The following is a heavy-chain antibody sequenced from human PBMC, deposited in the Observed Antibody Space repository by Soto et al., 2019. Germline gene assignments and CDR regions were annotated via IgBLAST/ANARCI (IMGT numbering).Heavy chain of an antibody. Sequence: EVQLLESGGGLVEPGGSRRLSCAASGFTFSSYTMSWVRQAPGKGLEWVSTISGSGSSTYSAGSVKGRFTISRDNSKNTLYLQMNSLRVEDTAIYYCAKAWGIDYWGQGTLVTVSS. CDR3: AKAWGIDY. V-gene: IGHV3-23*01. J-gene: IGHJ4*02. CDR1: GFTFSSYT. D-gene: IGHD7-27*01. CDR2: ISGSGSST.